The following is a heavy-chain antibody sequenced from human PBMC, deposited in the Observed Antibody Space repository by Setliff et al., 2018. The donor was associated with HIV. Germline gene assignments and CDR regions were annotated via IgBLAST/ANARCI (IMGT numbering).Heavy chain of an antibody. J-gene: IGHJ6*03. CDR3: ARTAGGGFLTNYYYMDV. V-gene: IGHV3-23*01. D-gene: IGHD3-3*01. Sequence: PGGSLRLSCAASGFTFSSYAMSWVRQAPGKGLEWVSAISGSGGSTYYADSVQGRFTISRHNSKNTLYLQMNSLRPEDTAVYYCARTAGGGFLTNYYYMDVWGKGTTVTVSS. CDR2: ISGSGGST. CDR1: GFTFSSYA.